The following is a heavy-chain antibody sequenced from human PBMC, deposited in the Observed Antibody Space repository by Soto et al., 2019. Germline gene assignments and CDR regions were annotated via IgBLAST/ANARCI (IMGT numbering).Heavy chain of an antibody. CDR3: AKDRSYGGVYYSYGMDV. CDR1: GFTFDDYA. J-gene: IGHJ6*02. Sequence: EVQLVESGGGLVQPGRSLRLSCAASGFTFDDYAMHWVRQAPGKGLEWVSGISWISGSIGYADSVKGRFTISRDNAKNSLYLQMNSLVAEDTALYYCAKDRSYGGVYYSYGMDVLGQGTTVTVSS. D-gene: IGHD2-8*02. CDR2: ISWISGSI. V-gene: IGHV3-9*01.